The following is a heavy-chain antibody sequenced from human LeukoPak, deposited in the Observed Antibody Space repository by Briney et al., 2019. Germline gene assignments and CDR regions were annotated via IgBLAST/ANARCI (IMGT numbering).Heavy chain of an antibody. CDR3: ARRGRYFDWLTAESDY. V-gene: IGHV1-18*01. J-gene: IGHJ4*02. Sequence: ASVKVSCKASGYTFTSYGISWVRQAPGQGLEWMGWISAYNGNTNYAQKLQGRVTMTTDTSTSTAFMELRSLRSDDTAVYYCARRGRYFDWLTAESDYWGQGTLVTVSS. D-gene: IGHD3-9*01. CDR1: GYTFTSYG. CDR2: ISAYNGNT.